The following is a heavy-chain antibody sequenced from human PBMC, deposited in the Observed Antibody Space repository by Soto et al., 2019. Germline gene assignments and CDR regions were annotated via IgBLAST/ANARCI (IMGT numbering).Heavy chain of an antibody. CDR1: GYSFTSYW. D-gene: IGHD3-3*01. V-gene: IGHV5-51*01. CDR3: ARQGSLEWSAYGMDV. Sequence: GESLKISCKGSGYSFTSYWIGWVRQMPGKGLEWMGIIYPGDSDTRYSPSFQGQVTISADKSISTAYLQWSSLKASDTAMYYCARQGSLEWSAYGMDVWGQGTTVTVSS. CDR2: IYPGDSDT. J-gene: IGHJ6*02.